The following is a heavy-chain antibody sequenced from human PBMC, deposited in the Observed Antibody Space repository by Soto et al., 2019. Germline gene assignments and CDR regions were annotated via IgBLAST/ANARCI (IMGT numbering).Heavy chain of an antibody. V-gene: IGHV4-30-2*01. CDR2: IYHSGST. D-gene: IGHD2-8*01. J-gene: IGHJ5*02. CDR1: GGSISSGGYS. CDR3: ARGLMVYAMVRWFDP. Sequence: QMQLQESGSGLVKSSQTLSLTCVVSGGSISSGGYSWSWIRQPPWKGLEWIGYIYHSGSTYYNPSLKSRVTISVDRSKNQFSLKLSSVTAADTAVYYCARGLMVYAMVRWFDPWGQGTLVTVSS.